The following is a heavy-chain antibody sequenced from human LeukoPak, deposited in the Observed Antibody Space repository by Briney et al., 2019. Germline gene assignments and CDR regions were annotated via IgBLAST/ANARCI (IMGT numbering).Heavy chain of an antibody. D-gene: IGHD6-19*01. CDR1: GFTFDDYA. Sequence: PPGGSLRLXCAASGFTFDDYAMPWVRQAPGKGLESVSLISGDGGSTYYADSVKGRFTISRDNSKNSLYLQMNSLRTEDTALYYCAKDNSGWYTGAFDIWGQGTMVTVSS. V-gene: IGHV3-43*02. CDR2: ISGDGGST. J-gene: IGHJ3*02. CDR3: AKDNSGWYTGAFDI.